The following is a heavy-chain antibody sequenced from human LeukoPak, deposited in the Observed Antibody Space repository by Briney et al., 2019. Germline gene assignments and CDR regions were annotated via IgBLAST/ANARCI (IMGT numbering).Heavy chain of an antibody. CDR3: AKDQAYYFSFADF. J-gene: IGHJ4*02. V-gene: IGHV3-33*03. D-gene: IGHD2/OR15-2a*01. Sequence: GGSLRLSCTASGFTFSNFGIHWVRQAPGKKLEWVAVIFHDGSKTYYGESVKGRFTISRGNSRDTVYLQMNSLTADDTAVYYCAKDQAYYFSFADFWGQGSLVTVSS. CDR1: GFTFSNFG. CDR2: IFHDGSKT.